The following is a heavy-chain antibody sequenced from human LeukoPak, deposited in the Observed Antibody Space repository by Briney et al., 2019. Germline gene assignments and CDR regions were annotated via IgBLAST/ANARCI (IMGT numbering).Heavy chain of an antibody. D-gene: IGHD6-19*01. CDR2: ISGSGGST. CDR3: AKLTPLIAVAGRDVRAFDI. V-gene: IGHV3-23*01. J-gene: IGHJ3*02. Sequence: PGGSLRLSCAASGFTFSSYSMNWVRQAPGKGLEWVSAISGSGGSTYYADSVKGRFTISRDNSKNTLYLQMNNLRAEDTAVYYCAKLTPLIAVAGRDVRAFDIWGQGTMVTVSS. CDR1: GFTFSSYS.